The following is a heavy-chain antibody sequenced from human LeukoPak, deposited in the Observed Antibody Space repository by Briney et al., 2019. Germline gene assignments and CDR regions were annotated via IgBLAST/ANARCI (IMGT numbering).Heavy chain of an antibody. J-gene: IGHJ3*02. D-gene: IGHD5-24*01. CDR1: GGSISSGGYS. Sequence: SETLSLTCAVSGGSISSGGYSWSWIRQPPGKGLEWIGYIYHSGSTYYNPSLKSRVTISVDTSKNQFSLKLSSVTAADTAVYYCARAPGYSDAFDIWGQGTMVTVSP. CDR3: ARAPGYSDAFDI. CDR2: IYHSGST. V-gene: IGHV4-30-2*01.